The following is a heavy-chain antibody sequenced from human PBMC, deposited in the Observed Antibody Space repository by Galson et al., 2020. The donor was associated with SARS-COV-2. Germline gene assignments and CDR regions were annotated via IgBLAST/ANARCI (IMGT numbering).Heavy chain of an antibody. CDR3: ATALAVAGKDPYYYDYGMYV. CDR1: GYTLTELS. D-gene: IGHD6-19*01. Sequence: ASVTVSCKVSGYTLTELSMHWVRQAPGKGLEWMGGFDPEDGETIYAQKFQGRVTMTEDTSTDTAYMELSSLRSEDTAVYYCATALAVAGKDPYYYDYGMYVWGQGTTVTVSS. V-gene: IGHV1-24*01. CDR2: FDPEDGET. J-gene: IGHJ6*02.